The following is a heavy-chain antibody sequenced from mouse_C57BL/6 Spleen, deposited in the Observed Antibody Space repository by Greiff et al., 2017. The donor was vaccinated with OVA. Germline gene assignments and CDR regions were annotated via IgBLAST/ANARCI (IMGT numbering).Heavy chain of an antibody. D-gene: IGHD4-1*01. CDR3: ARAGDWDEGFAY. J-gene: IGHJ3*01. CDR2: IDPSDSET. CDR1: GYTFTSYW. Sequence: QVQLQQSGAELVRPGSSVKLSCKASGYTFTSYWMHWVKQRPIQGLEWIGNIDPSDSETHYNQKFKDKATLTVDKSSSTAYMQLSSLTSEDSAVHYCARAGDWDEGFAYWGQGTLVTVSA. V-gene: IGHV1-52*01.